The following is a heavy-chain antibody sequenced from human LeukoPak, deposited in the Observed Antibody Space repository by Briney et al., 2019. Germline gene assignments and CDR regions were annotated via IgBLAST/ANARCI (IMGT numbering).Heavy chain of an antibody. Sequence: GGSLRLSCAASGFTFSSYGMSWVRQPPGKGLEWVSVIYSGGSTYYADSVKGRFTISRDNSKNTLYLQMNSLRAEDTAVYYCARDIAYDSSGYYSPHFDYWGQGTLVTVSS. V-gene: IGHV3-53*01. CDR3: ARDIAYDSSGYYSPHFDY. CDR2: IYSGGST. J-gene: IGHJ4*02. CDR1: GFTFSSYG. D-gene: IGHD3-22*01.